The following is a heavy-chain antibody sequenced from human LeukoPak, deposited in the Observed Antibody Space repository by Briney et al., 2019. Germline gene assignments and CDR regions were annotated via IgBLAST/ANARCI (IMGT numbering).Heavy chain of an antibody. J-gene: IGHJ4*02. Sequence: GGSLGLSCAASGFIFSTYAMSWVRQAPGKGLEWVSAISGSGGSTYYADSVKGRFTISRDNSKNTLYLQMNSLRAEDTAVYYCAKRDGDYFDYWGQGTLVTVPS. CDR1: GFIFSTYA. CDR2: ISGSGGST. CDR3: AKRDGDYFDY. D-gene: IGHD5-24*01. V-gene: IGHV3-23*01.